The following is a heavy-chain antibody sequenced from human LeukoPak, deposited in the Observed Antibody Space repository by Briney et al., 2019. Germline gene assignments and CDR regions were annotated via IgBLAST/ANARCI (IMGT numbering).Heavy chain of an antibody. CDR1: GLTFSRCA. D-gene: IGHD2/OR15-2a*01. CDR3: AARPPIIVGGPFDY. V-gene: IGHV3-23*01. Sequence: GGSLRLSCAASGLTFSRCAMGWVRLAPGKGLEWVSTIGGSGDSTYYAGSVKGRFTISRDHSKNTLYLQMNSLRAEDTAVYYCAARPPIIVGGPFDYWGQGILVTVSS. CDR2: IGGSGDST. J-gene: IGHJ4*02.